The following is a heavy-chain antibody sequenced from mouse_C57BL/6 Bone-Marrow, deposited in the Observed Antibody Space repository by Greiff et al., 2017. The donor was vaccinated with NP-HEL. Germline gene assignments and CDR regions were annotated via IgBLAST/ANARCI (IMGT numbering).Heavy chain of an antibody. V-gene: IGHV10-1*01. CDR2: IRSKSNNYAT. D-gene: IGHD1-1*01. CDR3: VRLRFLYAMDY. Sequence: EVQLQQSGGGLVQPKGSLKLSCAASGFSFNTYAMNWVRQAPGKGLEWVARIRSKSNNYATYYADSVKDRFTISRDDSESMLYLQMNNLKTEDTAMYYCVRLRFLYAMDYWGQGTSVTVSS. J-gene: IGHJ4*01. CDR1: GFSFNTYA.